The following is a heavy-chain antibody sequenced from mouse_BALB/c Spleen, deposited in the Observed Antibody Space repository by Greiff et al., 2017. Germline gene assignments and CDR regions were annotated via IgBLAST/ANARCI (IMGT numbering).Heavy chain of an antibody. Sequence: EVQLVESGGGLVQPGGSLKLSCAASGFTFSSYGMSWVRQTPDKRLELVATINSNGGSTYYPDSVKGRFTISRDNAKNTLYLQMSSLKSEDTAMYYCARGQVRRVGYFDYWGQGTTLTVSS. V-gene: IGHV5-6-3*01. CDR1: GFTFSSYG. J-gene: IGHJ2*01. D-gene: IGHD2-14*01. CDR2: INSNGGST. CDR3: ARGQVRRVGYFDY.